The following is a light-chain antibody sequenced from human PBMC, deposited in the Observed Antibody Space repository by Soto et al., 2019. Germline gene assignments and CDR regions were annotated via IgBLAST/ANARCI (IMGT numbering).Light chain of an antibody. CDR2: DVN. Sequence: QSVLTQPPSASGSPGKSVTISCTGTSSDVGGYNYVSWYQQHPGKAPKLMMFDVNNRPSGVPDRFSGSKSGNTASLTVSGLQAEDEADYYCSSYAGSSIVFGTGTKVTVL. V-gene: IGLV2-8*01. CDR3: SSYAGSSIV. J-gene: IGLJ1*01. CDR1: SSDVGGYNY.